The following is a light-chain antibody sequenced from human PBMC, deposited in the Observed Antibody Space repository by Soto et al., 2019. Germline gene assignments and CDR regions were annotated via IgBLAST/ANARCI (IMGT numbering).Light chain of an antibody. J-gene: IGLJ2*01. CDR3: QSCDSSLSVV. CDR1: SSNIGAGYD. V-gene: IGLV1-40*01. CDR2: VNI. Sequence: QSVLAQPPSVSGAPGQRVTISCTGSSSNIGAGYDVHWYQQLPGTAPKLLIYVNINRPSGVPDRFSGSKSGTSASLAIPGLQAEDEADYYCQSCDSSLSVVFGGGTKLTVL.